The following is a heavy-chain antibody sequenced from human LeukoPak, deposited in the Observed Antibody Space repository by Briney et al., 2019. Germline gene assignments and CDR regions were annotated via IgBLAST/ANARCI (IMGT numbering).Heavy chain of an antibody. V-gene: IGHV4-34*01. Sequence: GSLRLSCAASGFTFSSYSMNWVRQPPGKGLEWIGEINHSGSTNYNPSLKSRVTISVDTSKNQFSLKLSSVTAADTAVYYCASYSSSSALDYWGQGTLVTVSS. D-gene: IGHD6-6*01. CDR2: INHSGST. CDR3: ASYSSSSALDY. CDR1: GFTFSSYS. J-gene: IGHJ4*02.